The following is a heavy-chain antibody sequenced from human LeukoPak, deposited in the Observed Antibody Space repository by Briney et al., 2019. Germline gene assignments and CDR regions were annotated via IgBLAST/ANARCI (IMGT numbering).Heavy chain of an antibody. CDR2: IIPIFGTA. CDR1: GYTFTSYA. CDR3: ARVVYYDSSGYYWPPRDAFDI. D-gene: IGHD3-22*01. V-gene: IGHV1-69*13. J-gene: IGHJ3*02. Sequence: ASVKVSCKASGYTFTSYAMNWVRQAPGQGLEWMGGIIPIFGTANYAQKFQGRVTITADESTSTAYMELSSLRSEDTAVYYCARVVYYDSSGYYWPPRDAFDIWGQGTMVTVSS.